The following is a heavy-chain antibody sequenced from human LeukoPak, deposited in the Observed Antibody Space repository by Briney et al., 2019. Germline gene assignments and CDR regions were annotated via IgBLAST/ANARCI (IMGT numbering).Heavy chain of an antibody. CDR1: GGSISSSSYY. J-gene: IGHJ4*02. CDR2: IYYSGST. CDR3: ARERAAAGPPGIDY. D-gene: IGHD6-13*01. V-gene: IGHV4-39*02. Sequence: SETLSLTCTVSGGSISSSSYYWGWIRQPPGKGLEWIGSIYYSGSTYYNPSLKSRVTISVDTSKNQFSLKLSSVTAADTAVYYCARERAAAGPPGIDYWGQGTLVTVSS.